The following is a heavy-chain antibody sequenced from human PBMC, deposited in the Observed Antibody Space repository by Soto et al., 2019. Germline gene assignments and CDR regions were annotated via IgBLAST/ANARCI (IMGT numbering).Heavy chain of an antibody. J-gene: IGHJ6*02. CDR2: INAGNGNT. CDR1: GYTFTSYA. D-gene: IGHD3-22*01. CDR3: ARVGTYYYDSSGYWAPYYYYGMDV. Sequence: ASVKVSCKASGYTFTSYAMHWARQAPGQRLEWMGWINAGNGNTKYSQKFQGRVTITRDTSASTAYMELSSLRSEDTAVYYCARVGTYYYDSSGYWAPYYYYGMDVWGQGTTVTVSS. V-gene: IGHV1-3*01.